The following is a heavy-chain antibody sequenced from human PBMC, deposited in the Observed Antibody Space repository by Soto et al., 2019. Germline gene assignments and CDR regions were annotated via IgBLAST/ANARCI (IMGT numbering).Heavy chain of an antibody. CDR3: ARLGYCSGGSCSAYFTV. CDR1: GGSFSGYY. Sequence: SETLSLTCAVYGGSFSGYYWSWIRQPPGKGLEWIGEINHSGSTNYNPSLKSRVTISVDTSKKQFSLKLSSVTAADTAVYYCARLGYCSGGSCSAYFTVWGQGTLVTVSS. CDR2: INHSGST. V-gene: IGHV4-34*01. J-gene: IGHJ4*02. D-gene: IGHD2-15*01.